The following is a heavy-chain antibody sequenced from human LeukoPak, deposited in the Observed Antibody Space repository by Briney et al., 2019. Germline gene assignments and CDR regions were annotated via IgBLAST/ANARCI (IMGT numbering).Heavy chain of an antibody. D-gene: IGHD4-23*01. CDR3: ASSYGGNPDDAFDI. J-gene: IGHJ3*02. CDR1: GGSISSYY. V-gene: IGHV4-59*01. CDR2: IYYSGST. Sequence: SETLSLTCTVSGGSISSYYWSWIRQPPGKGLEGIGYIYYSGSTNYNPSLKIRVTISLDMSKNQFSLKLSSVTAADTAVYYCASSYGGNPDDAFDIWGQGTMVAVSS.